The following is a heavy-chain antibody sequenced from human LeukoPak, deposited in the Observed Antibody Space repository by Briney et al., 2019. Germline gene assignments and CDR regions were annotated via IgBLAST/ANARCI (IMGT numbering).Heavy chain of an antibody. CDR3: ARNEEGKSLDY. CDR2: MNPKRGDT. V-gene: IGHV1-2*02. Sequence: GASVKVSCKASGYTFTDYYIHWVRQAPGQGLEWMAWMNPKRGDTSYAQKFQGRVTMTRDTSISTAYMELSRLRFDDTAVYYCARNEEGKSLDYWGQGTLVTVSS. J-gene: IGHJ4*02. CDR1: GYTFTDYY.